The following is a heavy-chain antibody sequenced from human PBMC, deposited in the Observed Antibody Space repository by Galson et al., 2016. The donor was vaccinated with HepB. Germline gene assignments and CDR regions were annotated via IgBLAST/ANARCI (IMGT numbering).Heavy chain of an antibody. V-gene: IGHV1-3*01. CDR2: INGGNGNT. J-gene: IGHJ6*02. CDR3: TRDLLSTIAAHAGGV. Sequence: SVKVSCKASGYTFSSYGMHWVRQAPGHRLEWMGRINGGNGNTRYSQKFQGRVTITRDTSATTVYMELSSPRSEDTGVYYCTRDLLSTIAAHAGGVWGQGTTVTVSS. D-gene: IGHD6-13*01. CDR1: GYTFSSYG.